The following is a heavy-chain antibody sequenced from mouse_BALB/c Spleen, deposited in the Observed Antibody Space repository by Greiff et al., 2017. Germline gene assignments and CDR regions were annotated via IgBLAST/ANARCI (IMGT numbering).Heavy chain of an antibody. D-gene: IGHD2-4*01. CDR2: ISTYYGDA. Sequence: QVQLQQSGAELVRPGVSVKISCKGSGYTFTDYAMHWVKQSNAKSLEWIGVISTYYGDASYNQKFKGKATMTVDKSSSTAYMELARLTSEDSAIYYCARSGLRGYFDYWGQGTTLTVSS. CDR3: ARSGLRGYFDY. J-gene: IGHJ2*01. CDR1: GYTFTDYA. V-gene: IGHV1S137*01.